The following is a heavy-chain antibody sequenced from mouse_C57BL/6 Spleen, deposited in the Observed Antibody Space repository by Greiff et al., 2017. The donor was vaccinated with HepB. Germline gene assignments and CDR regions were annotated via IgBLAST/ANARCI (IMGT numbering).Heavy chain of an antibody. CDR1: GYTFTSYW. D-gene: IGHD3-2*02. CDR3: ARKSSGYPYYYAMDY. CDR2: IDPSDSYT. Sequence: VQLQQSGAELVMPGASVKLSCKASGYTFTSYWMHWVKQRPGQGLEWIGEIDPSDSYTNYNQKFKGKSTLTVDKSSGTAYMQLSSLTSDDSAVYYCARKSSGYPYYYAMDYWGQGTSVTVSS. V-gene: IGHV1-69*01. J-gene: IGHJ4*01.